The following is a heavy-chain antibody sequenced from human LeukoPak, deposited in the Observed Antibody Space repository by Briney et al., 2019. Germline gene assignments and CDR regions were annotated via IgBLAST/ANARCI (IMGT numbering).Heavy chain of an antibody. CDR1: GYTFTSYG. Sequence: ASVKVSCKASGYTFTSYGITWVRQAPGQGLEWMGWISAYNGNTHYAQKLQGRVTMTTDTSTSTAYMELRSLRSDDTAVYYCARDSPSSGYYYVDYWGQGTLVTVSS. CDR3: ARDSPSSGYYYVDY. D-gene: IGHD3-22*01. J-gene: IGHJ4*02. V-gene: IGHV1-18*01. CDR2: ISAYNGNT.